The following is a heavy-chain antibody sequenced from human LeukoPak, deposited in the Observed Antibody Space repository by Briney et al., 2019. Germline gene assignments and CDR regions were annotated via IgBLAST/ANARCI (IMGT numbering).Heavy chain of an antibody. CDR3: ARPIAAALYY. CDR2: ISGGGDAT. CDR1: DFSFITYA. V-gene: IGHV3-23*01. J-gene: IGHJ4*02. Sequence: GGSLRLSCAASDFSFITYAMSWVRQAPGKGLEWVSTISGGGDATYYADSVKGRFTISRDNSKNTLYLQMNSLRAEDTAVYYCARPIAAALYYWGQGTLVTVSS. D-gene: IGHD6-13*01.